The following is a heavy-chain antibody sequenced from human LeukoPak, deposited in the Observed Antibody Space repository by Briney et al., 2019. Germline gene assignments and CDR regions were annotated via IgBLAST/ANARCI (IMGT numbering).Heavy chain of an antibody. CDR2: IYYSGST. V-gene: IGHV4-59*01. D-gene: IGHD2-8*01. J-gene: IGHJ5*02. Sequence: SETLSLTCTVSGGSISTYYWIWIRQPPGKGLEWIGDIYYSGSTNYNPSLKSRVTISVGTSKNQFSLKLSSVTAADTAVYYCVRGTNWFDPWGQGTLVTVSS. CDR3: VRGTNWFDP. CDR1: GGSISTYY.